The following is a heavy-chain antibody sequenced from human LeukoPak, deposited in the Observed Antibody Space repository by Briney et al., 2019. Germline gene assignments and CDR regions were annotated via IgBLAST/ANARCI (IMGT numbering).Heavy chain of an antibody. CDR3: ARDGGSGS. J-gene: IGHJ4*02. V-gene: IGHV4-34*01. CDR2: INHSGST. Sequence: SETLSLTCAVYGGSFSGYYWSWIRQPPGKGLEWIGEINHSGSTYYNPSLKSRVTISVDTSKNQFSLKLSSVTAADTAVYYCARDGGSGSWGQGTLVTVSS. D-gene: IGHD3-10*01. CDR1: GGSFSGYY.